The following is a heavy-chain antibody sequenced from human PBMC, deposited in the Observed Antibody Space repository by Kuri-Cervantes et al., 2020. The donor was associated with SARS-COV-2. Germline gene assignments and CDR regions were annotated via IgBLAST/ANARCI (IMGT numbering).Heavy chain of an antibody. D-gene: IGHD3-22*01. Sequence: ASVKVSCKAPETTFPNYDINWARQATGQGLEWMGMVKTNSGNTLYAQIFQGRVTMTRDTSTSTVYMELSSLRSEDTAVYYCARGGHYDSSGKHDYWGQGTLVTVSS. V-gene: IGHV1-8*01. CDR3: ARGGHYDSSGKHDY. CDR2: VKTNSGNT. CDR1: ETTFPNYD. J-gene: IGHJ4*02.